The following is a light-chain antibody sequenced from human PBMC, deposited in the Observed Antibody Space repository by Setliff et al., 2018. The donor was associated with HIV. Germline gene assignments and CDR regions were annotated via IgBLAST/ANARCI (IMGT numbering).Light chain of an antibody. J-gene: IGKJ1*01. Sequence: DIVMTQFPDSLAVSLGDRATINCKSSQSLLYSSNNKNYLAWYQQRPGQPPKLLIYWASTRESGVPDRFIGSESGTDFTLTISSLQAEDVAVYFCQQYVTLPWTVGQGTKVDIK. CDR2: WAS. CDR1: QSLLYSSNNKNY. V-gene: IGKV4-1*01. CDR3: QQYVTLPWT.